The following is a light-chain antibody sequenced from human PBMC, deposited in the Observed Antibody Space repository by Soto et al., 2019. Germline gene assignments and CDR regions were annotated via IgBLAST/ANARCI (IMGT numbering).Light chain of an antibody. V-gene: IGKV3-20*01. CDR1: QSVISTY. Sequence: EVVLTQSPGTLSLSPGERANLSCRASQSVISTYLAWYQQKPGQAPRLLIYGASSRATGIPDRFSGSGSGTDFTLTISRLEPEDFAVFYCPQYGSSLSFGGGPKLEIK. CDR2: GAS. CDR3: PQYGSSLS. J-gene: IGKJ4*01.